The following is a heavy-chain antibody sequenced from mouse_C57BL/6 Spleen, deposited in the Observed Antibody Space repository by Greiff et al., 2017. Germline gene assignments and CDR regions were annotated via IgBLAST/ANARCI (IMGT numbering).Heavy chain of an antibody. J-gene: IGHJ4*01. CDR1: GFTFSDYG. Sequence: EVQLVESGGGLVKPGGSLKLSCAASGFTFSDYGMHWVRQAPEKGLEWVAYISSGSSTIYYADTVKGQFPISRDNAKNTLFLQMASVRSEDTAMYYCARGGYAMDYWGQGTSVTVSS. CDR3: ARGGYAMDY. V-gene: IGHV5-17*01. CDR2: ISSGSSTI.